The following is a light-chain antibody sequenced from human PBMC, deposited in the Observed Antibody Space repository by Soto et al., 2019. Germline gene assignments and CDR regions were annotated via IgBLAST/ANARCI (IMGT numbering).Light chain of an antibody. V-gene: IGLV2-14*03. Sequence: QSVLTQPASVSGSPGQSISISCIGTSSDIGAFNYVSWYQHHPGKAPQLIIYDVTSRPSGVSNRFSASKSGNPASLTISGLQSEDEADYYCSSYTTRNTEVFGTGTKVTVL. CDR1: SSDIGAFNY. J-gene: IGLJ1*01. CDR3: SSYTTRNTEV. CDR2: DVT.